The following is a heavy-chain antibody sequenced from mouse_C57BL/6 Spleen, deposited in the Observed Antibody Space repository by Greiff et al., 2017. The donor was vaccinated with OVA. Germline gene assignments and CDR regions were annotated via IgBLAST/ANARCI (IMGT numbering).Heavy chain of an antibody. J-gene: IGHJ4*01. CDR3: ARSSSNYLYAMDY. V-gene: IGHV1-54*01. CDR2: INPGSGGT. CDR1: GYAFTNYL. D-gene: IGHD2-5*01. Sequence: QVQLQQSGAELVRPGTSVKVSCKASGYAFTNYLIEWVKQRPGQGLEWIGVINPGSGGTNYNEKFKGKATLTADKSSSTAYMQLSSLTSEDSAVYFCARSSSNYLYAMDYWGQGTSVTVSS.